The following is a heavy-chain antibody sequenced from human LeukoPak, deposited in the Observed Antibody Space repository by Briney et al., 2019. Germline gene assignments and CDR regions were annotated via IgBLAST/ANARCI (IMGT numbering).Heavy chain of an antibody. CDR1: GFTFDDYA. D-gene: IGHD3-10*01. V-gene: IGHV3-9*01. CDR3: AKGTMGRGFGY. CDR2: ISWNSGSI. Sequence: PGGSLRLSCAASGFTFDDYAMHWVRQAPGKGLEWVSGISWNSGSIGYADSVKGRFTISRDNSKNTLYLQMNSLRAEDTAVYYCAKGTMGRGFGYWGQGTLVTVSS. J-gene: IGHJ4*02.